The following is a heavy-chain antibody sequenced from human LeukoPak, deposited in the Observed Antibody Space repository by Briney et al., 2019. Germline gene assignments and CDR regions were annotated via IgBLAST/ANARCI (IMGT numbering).Heavy chain of an antibody. CDR1: GGSISSGSYY. CDR2: INHSGST. CDR3: ARDSNEWFGESDWYFDL. D-gene: IGHD3-10*01. Sequence: SETLSLTCTVSGGSISSGSYYWSWIRQPPGKGLEWIGEINHSGSTNYNPSLKSRVTISVDTSKNQFSLKLSSVTAADTAVYYCARDSNEWFGESDWYFDLWGRGTLVTVSS. V-gene: IGHV4-39*07. J-gene: IGHJ2*01.